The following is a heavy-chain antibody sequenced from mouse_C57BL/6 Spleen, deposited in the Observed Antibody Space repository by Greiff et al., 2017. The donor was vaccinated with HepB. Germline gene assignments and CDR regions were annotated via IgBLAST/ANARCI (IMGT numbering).Heavy chain of an antibody. Sequence: VQLQQPGAELVKPGASVKLSCKASGYTFTSYWMQWVKQRPGQGLEWIGEIYPSDSYTNYNQKFKGKATLTVDTSSSTAYMQLSSLTSEDSAVYYCARKGTGRGFAYWGQGTLVTVSA. V-gene: IGHV1-50*01. CDR1: GYTFTSYW. CDR3: ARKGTGRGFAY. D-gene: IGHD2-14*01. J-gene: IGHJ3*01. CDR2: IYPSDSYT.